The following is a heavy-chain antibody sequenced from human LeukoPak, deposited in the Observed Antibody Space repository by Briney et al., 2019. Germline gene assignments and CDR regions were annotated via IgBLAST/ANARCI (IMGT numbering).Heavy chain of an antibody. CDR1: GYTFTGYY. CDR3: ASSPHTHVLLWFGESKFSDGNAFDI. J-gene: IGHJ3*02. CDR2: INPNGGGT. D-gene: IGHD3-10*01. Sequence: EASVKVSCKASGYTFTGYYMHWVRQAPGQGLEWMGWINPNGGGTNYAQKFQGRVTMTRDTSISTAYMELSRLRSDDTAVYYCASSPHTHVLLWFGESKFSDGNAFDIWGQGTMVTVSS. V-gene: IGHV1-2*02.